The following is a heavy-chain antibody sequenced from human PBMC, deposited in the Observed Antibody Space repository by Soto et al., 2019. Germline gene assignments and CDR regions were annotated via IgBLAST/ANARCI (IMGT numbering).Heavy chain of an antibody. J-gene: IGHJ3*02. CDR2: ISAYNGKT. Sequence: QGQLEQSGAEVKKPGASVKVSCKASGYTFTSYGISWVRQAPGQGLEWMGWISAYNGKTNYAQKLQGRVTMTTDTSTSTAYMELRSLRSDDTAAYYCARLTMAQDAFDIWGQGTMVTVSS. CDR3: ARLTMAQDAFDI. CDR1: GYTFTSYG. D-gene: IGHD3-10*01. V-gene: IGHV1-18*01.